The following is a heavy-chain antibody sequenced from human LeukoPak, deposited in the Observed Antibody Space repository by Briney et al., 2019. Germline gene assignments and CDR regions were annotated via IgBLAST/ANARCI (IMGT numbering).Heavy chain of an antibody. Sequence: SETLSLTCSVSGYSISSGYYWGWIRQLPGKGLEWIGNIYHSGRTYYNPSLKSRVTISVDTSKNQFSLKLSSVTAADTAVYYCARGRPGGPGEGFFFDYLGQGTLVTVSS. D-gene: IGHD2-8*02. CDR3: ARGRPGGPGEGFFFDY. J-gene: IGHJ4*02. CDR1: GYSISSGYY. V-gene: IGHV4-38-2*02. CDR2: IYHSGRT.